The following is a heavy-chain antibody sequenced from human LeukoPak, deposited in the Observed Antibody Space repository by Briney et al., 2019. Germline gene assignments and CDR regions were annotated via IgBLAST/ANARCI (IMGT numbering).Heavy chain of an antibody. V-gene: IGHV1-18*01. J-gene: IGHJ4*02. D-gene: IGHD3-3*01. CDR2: ISAYNGNT. Sequence: ASVKVSCKASGYTFTSYGISWVRQAPGQGLEWMGWISAYNGNTNYAQKLQGRVTMTTDTSTSTAYMELRSLRSDDTAVCYCARDRVYYDFWSGYYHQDYWGQGTLVTVSS. CDR3: ARDRVYYDFWSGYYHQDY. CDR1: GYTFTSYG.